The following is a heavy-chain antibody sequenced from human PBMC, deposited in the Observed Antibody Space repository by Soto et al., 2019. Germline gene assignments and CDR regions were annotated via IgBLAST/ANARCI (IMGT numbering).Heavy chain of an antibody. Sequence: GASVKVSCKASGYTFTGYYMHWVRQAPGQGLEWMGWINPNSGGTNYAQKFQGWVTMTRDTSISTAYMELSRLRSDDTAVYYCAREWDIVLVPAARVDSGYGPFDPWGQGTLVTVSS. J-gene: IGHJ5*02. CDR2: INPNSGGT. CDR1: GYTFTGYY. D-gene: IGHD2-2*01. CDR3: AREWDIVLVPAARVDSGYGPFDP. V-gene: IGHV1-2*04.